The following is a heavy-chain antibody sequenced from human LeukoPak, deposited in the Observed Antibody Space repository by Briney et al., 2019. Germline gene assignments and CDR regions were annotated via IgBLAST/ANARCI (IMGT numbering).Heavy chain of an antibody. V-gene: IGHV4-31*03. Sequence: PSQTLSLTCTVSGGSISSGGYYWSWIRQHPGKGLEWIGYIYYSGSTYYNPSLKSRVTISVDTSKNQFSLKLSSVTAADTAVYYCARAPGYCSGGSCYDYYYGMDVWGQGTTVTVSS. CDR3: ARAPGYCSGGSCYDYYYGMDV. D-gene: IGHD2-15*01. CDR2: IYYSGST. J-gene: IGHJ6*02. CDR1: GGSISSGGYY.